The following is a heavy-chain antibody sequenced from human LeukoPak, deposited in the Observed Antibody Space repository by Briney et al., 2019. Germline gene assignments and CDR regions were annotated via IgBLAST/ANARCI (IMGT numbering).Heavy chain of an antibody. Sequence: GGSLRLSCAASGFTFSSYEMNWVRQAPGKGLEWVSYISSSGSTIYYADSVKGRFTISRDNAKNSLYLQMNSLRAEDTAVYYCATPPLRYFDWTINWGRGTLVTVSS. CDR2: ISSSGSTI. D-gene: IGHD3-9*01. CDR3: ATPPLRYFDWTIN. V-gene: IGHV3-48*03. J-gene: IGHJ4*02. CDR1: GFTFSSYE.